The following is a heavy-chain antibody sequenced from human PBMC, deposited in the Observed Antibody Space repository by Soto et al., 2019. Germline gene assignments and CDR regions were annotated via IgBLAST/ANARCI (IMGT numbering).Heavy chain of an antibody. J-gene: IGHJ6*02. CDR2: IYYSGST. D-gene: IGHD5-12*01. CDR1: GGSISSSSYY. CDR3: ARRSGYERVLYYYCGMDV. Sequence: SETLSLTCTVSGGSISSSSYYWGWIRQPPGKGLEGIVSIYYSGSTYYNPSLKSRVTISVDTSKTQFSLKLSPVTAADTAVYYPARRSGYERVLYYYCGMDVWGQGTTVTVS. V-gene: IGHV4-39*01.